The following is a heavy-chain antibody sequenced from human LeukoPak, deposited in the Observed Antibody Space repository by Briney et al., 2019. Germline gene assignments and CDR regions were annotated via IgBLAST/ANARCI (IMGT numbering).Heavy chain of an antibody. CDR2: INHSGST. D-gene: IGHD4-17*01. Sequence: KTSETLSLTCAVYGGSFSGYYWSWIRQPPGKGLEWIGEINHSGSTNYNPSLKSRVTISVDTSKNQFSLKLSSVTAADTAVYYCAREYGDYSAFDIWGQGTMVTVSS. CDR1: GGSFSGYY. V-gene: IGHV4-34*01. CDR3: AREYGDYSAFDI. J-gene: IGHJ3*02.